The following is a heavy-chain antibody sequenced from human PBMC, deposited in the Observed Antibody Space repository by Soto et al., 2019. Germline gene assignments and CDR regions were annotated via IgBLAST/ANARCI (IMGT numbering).Heavy chain of an antibody. CDR3: ARVVPGAEAWFGP. CDR1: GYTFSNYG. J-gene: IGHJ5*02. V-gene: IGHV1-18*01. CDR2: ISLYSDGT. Sequence: VASVKVSCKTSGYTFSNYGITWVRQAPGQPLEWLGWISLYSDGTSYAQKFRGRVSMTTDTSTTTAYVELRSLRSDDTAVYYCARVVPGAEAWFGPWGQGTLVTVSS.